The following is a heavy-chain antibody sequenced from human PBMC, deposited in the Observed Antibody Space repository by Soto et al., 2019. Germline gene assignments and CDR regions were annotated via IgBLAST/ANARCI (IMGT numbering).Heavy chain of an antibody. CDR2: IGTAGDT. D-gene: IGHD3-16*01. CDR3: ARSQGGHYYYGMDF. Sequence: GGSLRLSCAASGFTFSSYDMHWVRQATGKGLEWVSAIGTAGDTYYPGSVKGRFTISRENAKNSLYLQMNSLRAGDTAVYYCARSQGGHYYYGMDFWGQGTSVTGSS. CDR1: GFTFSSYD. J-gene: IGHJ6*02. V-gene: IGHV3-13*01.